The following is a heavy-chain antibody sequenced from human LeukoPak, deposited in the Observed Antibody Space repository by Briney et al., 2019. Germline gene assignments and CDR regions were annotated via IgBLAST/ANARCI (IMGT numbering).Heavy chain of an antibody. CDR2: ILYSGNT. V-gene: IGHV4-39*07. CDR1: GASISSSHYY. D-gene: IGHD2-8*01. J-gene: IGHJ4*02. CDR3: ATEYCTTTTCRFDF. Sequence: SETLSLTCTVSGASISSSHYYWGWLRQAPGKGLEWIGSILYSGNTHYNPSLKSRVIISVDTSKNQFSLRLSSVTAADTAVYYCATEYCTTTTCRFDFWGQGTLVTVSS.